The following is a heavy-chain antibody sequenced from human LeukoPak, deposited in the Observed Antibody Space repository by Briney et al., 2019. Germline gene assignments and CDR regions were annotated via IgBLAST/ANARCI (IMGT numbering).Heavy chain of an antibody. D-gene: IGHD1-26*01. CDR1: GFTFSSYA. J-gene: IGHJ4*02. CDR2: ISSSSSYI. CDR3: ASARSGSYSRD. Sequence: GGSLRLSCAASGFTFSSYAMSWVRQAPGKGLEWVSSISSSSSYIYYADSVKGRFTISRDNAKNSLYLQMNSLRAEDTAVYYCASARSGSYSRDWGQGTLVTVSS. V-gene: IGHV3-21*01.